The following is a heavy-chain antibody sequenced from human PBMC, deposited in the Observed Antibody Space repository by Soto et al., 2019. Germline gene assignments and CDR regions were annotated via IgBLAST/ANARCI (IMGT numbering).Heavy chain of an antibody. J-gene: IGHJ4*02. Sequence: QVQLVQSGAEVKKPGASVKVSCKASGYTFTSYAISWVRQAPGQGLEWMGWISAYHGNTNYAQKPQSRVTMPTDTCTSPAHMELRSARSEDTAVYSRARGSPPVAYCGQGALVTVSS. CDR3: ARGSPPVAY. D-gene: IGHD6-13*01. V-gene: IGHV1-18*01. CDR1: GYTFTSYA. CDR2: ISAYHGNT.